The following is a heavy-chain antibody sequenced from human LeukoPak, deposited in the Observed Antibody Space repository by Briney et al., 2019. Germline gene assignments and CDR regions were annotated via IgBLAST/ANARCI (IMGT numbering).Heavy chain of an antibody. CDR2: IIPIFGTA. CDR1: GGTFSSYA. CDR3: ARGRGSPKYYFDY. J-gene: IGHJ4*02. D-gene: IGHD1-26*01. V-gene: IGHV1-69*05. Sequence: SVKVSCKASGGTFSSYAISWVRQAPGQGLEWMGRIIPIFGTANYAQKFQGRVTITTDESTSTAYMELSSLRSEDTTVYYCARGRGSPKYYFDYWGQGTLVTVSS.